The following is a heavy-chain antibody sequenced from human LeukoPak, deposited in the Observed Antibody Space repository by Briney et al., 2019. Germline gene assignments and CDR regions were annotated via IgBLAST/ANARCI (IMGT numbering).Heavy chain of an antibody. CDR2: ISAYNGNT. D-gene: IGHD2-2*01. J-gene: IGHJ4*02. Sequence: ASVKVSCKASGYTFTSYGISWVRQAPGQGLEWMGWISAYNGNTNYAQKLQGRVTMTTDTSTSTAYMELRSLRSDDTAVYYCARGGYCSSTSCRILFDYWGQGTLVTVSS. CDR1: GYTFTSYG. CDR3: ARGGYCSSTSCRILFDY. V-gene: IGHV1-18*01.